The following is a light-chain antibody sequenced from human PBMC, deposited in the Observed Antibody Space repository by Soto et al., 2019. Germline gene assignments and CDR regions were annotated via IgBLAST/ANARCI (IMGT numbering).Light chain of an antibody. Sequence: DIPLTQSPSFLSASVGDRVTITCRASQGISSYLAWYQQKPGKAPKLLIYAASTLQSGVPSRFSGSGSGTEFTLTISSLQPEDFAVYYCLHYYAWPRTFGQGTKVEIK. J-gene: IGKJ1*01. CDR1: QGISSY. CDR3: LHYYAWPRT. CDR2: AAS. V-gene: IGKV1-9*01.